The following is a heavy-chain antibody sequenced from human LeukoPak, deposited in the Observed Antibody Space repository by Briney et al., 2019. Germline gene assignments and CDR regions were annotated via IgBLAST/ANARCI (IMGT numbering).Heavy chain of an antibody. CDR2: IIPIFGTA. V-gene: IGHV1-69*05. D-gene: IGHD3-3*01. CDR3: ARAGVAYYDFWSGYYRY. J-gene: IGHJ4*02. Sequence: SVKVSCKASGGTFSSYAISWVRQAPGQGLEWMGGIIPIFGTANYARKFQGRVTITTDESTSTAYMELSSLRSEDTAVYYCARAGVAYYDFWSGYYRYWGQGTLVTVSS. CDR1: GGTFSSYA.